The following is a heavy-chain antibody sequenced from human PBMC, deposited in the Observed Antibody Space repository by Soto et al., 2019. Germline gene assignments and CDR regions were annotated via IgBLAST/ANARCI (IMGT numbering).Heavy chain of an antibody. Sequence: GASVKVSCKASGYTFTSYDINWVRRPTGQGLEWMGWMNPNSGNTGYAQKFQGRVTMTRSTSISTAYMELSSLRSEDTAVYYCARGGYYYDSSAYYRPFDYWGQGTLVTVSS. J-gene: IGHJ4*02. CDR3: ARGGYYYDSSAYYRPFDY. CDR2: MNPNSGNT. D-gene: IGHD3-22*01. V-gene: IGHV1-8*01. CDR1: GYTFTSYD.